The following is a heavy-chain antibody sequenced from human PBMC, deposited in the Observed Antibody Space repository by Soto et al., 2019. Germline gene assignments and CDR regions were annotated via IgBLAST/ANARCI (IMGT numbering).Heavy chain of an antibody. V-gene: IGHV1-46*03. CDR3: GRDSGDYSDSSNRPYNAFDK. CDR1: GYIFTDHY. Sequence: QVQLVQSGAEVRKPGASVKVSCKTSGYIFTDHYIQWVRQAPGQGLEWMGMINPRGGGTTYTERFPGRVAMTRDTSTRTVYMELSSMTPEDTAVYYCGRDSGDYSDSSNRPYNAFDKLGQGTLVTVSS. J-gene: IGHJ3*02. CDR2: INPRGGGT. D-gene: IGHD3-10*01.